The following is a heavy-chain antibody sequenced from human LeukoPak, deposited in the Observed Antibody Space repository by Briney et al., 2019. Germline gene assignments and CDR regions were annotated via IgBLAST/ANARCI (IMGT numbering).Heavy chain of an antibody. CDR2: ITSSSSYI. Sequence: GGSLRLSXAVSGFTFSSYSMNWVRQAPGKGLEWVSSITSSSSYIYYADSVKGRFTISRDNAKNSLYLQMNSLRAEDTAVYYCARTTADYYYMDVWGKGTTVTVSS. CDR3: ARTTADYYYMDV. V-gene: IGHV3-21*01. D-gene: IGHD1-1*01. J-gene: IGHJ6*03. CDR1: GFTFSSYS.